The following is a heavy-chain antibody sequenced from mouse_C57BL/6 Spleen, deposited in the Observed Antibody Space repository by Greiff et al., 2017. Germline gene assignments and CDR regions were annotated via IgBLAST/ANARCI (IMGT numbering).Heavy chain of an antibody. CDR2: ISSGSSTI. CDR1: GFTFSDYG. J-gene: IGHJ1*03. Sequence: EVKVVESGGGLVKPGGSLKLSCAASGFTFSDYGMHWVRQAPEKGLEWVAYISSGSSTIYYADTVKGRFTISRDNAKNTLFLQMTSLRSEDTAMYYCARDWVEYWYFDVWGTGTTVTVSS. CDR3: ARDWVEYWYFDV. V-gene: IGHV5-17*01. D-gene: IGHD4-1*01.